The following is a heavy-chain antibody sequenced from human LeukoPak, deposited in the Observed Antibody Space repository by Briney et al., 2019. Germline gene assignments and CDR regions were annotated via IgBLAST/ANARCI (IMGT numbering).Heavy chain of an antibody. CDR2: IYYSGST. D-gene: IGHD3-22*01. V-gene: IGHV4-39*07. CDR1: GGSISSSSYY. Sequence: PSETLSLTCTVSGGSISSSSYYWGWIRQPSGKGLEWIGNIYYSGSTNYNPSLKSRVTISVDTSKKQFSLKLSSVTAADTAVYYCAREYYYDSSGYYPPHAFDIWGQGTMVTVSS. J-gene: IGHJ3*02. CDR3: AREYYYDSSGYYPPHAFDI.